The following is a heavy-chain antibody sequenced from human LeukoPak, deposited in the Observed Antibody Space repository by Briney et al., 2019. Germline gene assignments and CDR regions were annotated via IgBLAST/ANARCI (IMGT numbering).Heavy chain of an antibody. V-gene: IGHV1-3*01. J-gene: IGHJ4*02. CDR2: INAGNGNT. CDR3: ARGKELDY. Sequence: ASVKVSCKASGYTFTSYAMHWVRQAPGQRLEWMGWINAGNGNTKYSPKFQGRVTITRDTSASTAYMELSSLRSEDTAVYYCARGKELDYWGQGTLVTVSS. D-gene: IGHD1-1*01. CDR1: GYTFTSYA.